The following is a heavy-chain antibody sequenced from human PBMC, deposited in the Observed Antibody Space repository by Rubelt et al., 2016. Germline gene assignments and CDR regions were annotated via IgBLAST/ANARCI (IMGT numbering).Heavy chain of an antibody. Sequence: EVQLVESGGGLVQPGGSLRLSCAASGFTVSSNYMSWVRQAPGKGLEWVSVIYSGGSSHYADSVKGRFTISRDNAKNSRYLQMNSLRAEDTAVYYCARAAAGTLGDDWGQGTLVTVSS. D-gene: IGHD6-13*01. V-gene: IGHV3-66*01. CDR2: IYSGGSS. CDR1: GFTVSSNY. J-gene: IGHJ4*02. CDR3: ARAAAGTLGDD.